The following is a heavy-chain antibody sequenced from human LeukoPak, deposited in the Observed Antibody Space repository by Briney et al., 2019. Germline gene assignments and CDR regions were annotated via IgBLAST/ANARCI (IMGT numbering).Heavy chain of an antibody. J-gene: IGHJ4*02. V-gene: IGHV3-33*01. CDR3: ARAKTGSYYFDH. CDR1: GFIFSNFG. CDR2: MWYAEENK. D-gene: IGHD1-26*01. Sequence: GGSLRLSCAPSGFIFSNFGKHWVRQAPGTGLEWVEVMWYAEENKYYADSVKGRFTVSRDNPENKLYLQMNSLRVEDTAVYYCARAKTGSYYFDHWGQGTLVSVSS.